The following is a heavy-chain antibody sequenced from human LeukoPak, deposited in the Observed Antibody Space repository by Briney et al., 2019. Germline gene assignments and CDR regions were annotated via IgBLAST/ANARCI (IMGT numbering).Heavy chain of an antibody. CDR2: ISPGDSGI. CDR1: GYSFTNFW. J-gene: IGHJ5*02. V-gene: IGHV5-51*01. Sequence: GESLRISCKGSGYSFTNFWIGWVRQMPGKGLEWMGVISPGDSGIRYSPSFQGQVTISVDKSISTAYLQWSSLKASDSAMYYCAAGGASAPWGQGTLVTVSS. CDR3: AAGGASAP. D-gene: IGHD3-16*01.